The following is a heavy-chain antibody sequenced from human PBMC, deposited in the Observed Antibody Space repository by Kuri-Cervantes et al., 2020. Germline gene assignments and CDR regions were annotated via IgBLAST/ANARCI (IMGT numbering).Heavy chain of an antibody. J-gene: IGHJ3*02. CDR1: GFTFSSYG. Sequence: GGSLRLSCAASGFTFSSYGINWVRQAPGKGLEWVSYISSSGITTHYADSVKGRFSISRDNAKNSLYLQMNSLRAEDTAVYYCARARIAALGVGASDIWGQGTMVTVSS. CDR3: ARARIAALGVGASDI. V-gene: IGHV3-48*03. D-gene: IGHD6-13*01. CDR2: ISSSGITT.